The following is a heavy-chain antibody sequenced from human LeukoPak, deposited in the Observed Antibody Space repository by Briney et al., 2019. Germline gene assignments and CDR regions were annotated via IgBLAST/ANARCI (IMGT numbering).Heavy chain of an antibody. V-gene: IGHV3-21*01. Sequence: GGSLRLSCAASGFTFSSYSMNWVRQAPGKGLEWVSSISSSSSYIYYADSVKGRFTISRDNAKNSLYLQMNSLRDEDTAVYYCARGIRRYSSGCGLDYWGQGTLVTVSS. J-gene: IGHJ4*02. CDR1: GFTFSSYS. CDR2: ISSSSSYI. CDR3: ARGIRRYSSGCGLDY. D-gene: IGHD6-19*01.